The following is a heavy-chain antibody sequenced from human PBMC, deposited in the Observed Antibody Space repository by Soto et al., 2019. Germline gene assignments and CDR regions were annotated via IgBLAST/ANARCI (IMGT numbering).Heavy chain of an antibody. V-gene: IGHV3-33*01. CDR3: GGASSGPYYYYGMDV. CDR2: IWYDGSNK. Sequence: GSLRLSCAASGFTFSSYGMHWVRQAPGKGLEWVAVIWYDGSNKYYADSVKGRFTISRDNSKNTLYLQMNSLRAEDTAVYYCGGASSGPYYYYGMDVWGQGTTVTVSS. J-gene: IGHJ6*02. CDR1: GFTFSSYG.